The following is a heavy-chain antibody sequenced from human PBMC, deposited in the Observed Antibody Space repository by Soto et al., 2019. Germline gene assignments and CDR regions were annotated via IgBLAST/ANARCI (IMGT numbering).Heavy chain of an antibody. Sequence: SETLSLTCTVSGGSISSYYWSWIRQPPGKGLEWIGYIYYSGSTNYNPSLKSRVTISVDTSKNQFSLKLSSVTAADTAVYYCARASYCSSTSCYLGYYYYYYYMDVWGKGTTVTVSS. J-gene: IGHJ6*03. CDR3: ARASYCSSTSCYLGYYYYYYYMDV. V-gene: IGHV4-59*01. CDR1: GGSISSYY. CDR2: IYYSGST. D-gene: IGHD2-2*01.